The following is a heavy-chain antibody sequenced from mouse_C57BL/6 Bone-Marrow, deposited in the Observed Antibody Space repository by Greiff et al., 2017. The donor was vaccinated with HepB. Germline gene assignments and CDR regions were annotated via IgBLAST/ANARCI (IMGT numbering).Heavy chain of an antibody. J-gene: IGHJ3*01. CDR3: ARDFYYDYEGFAY. Sequence: EVQGVESGGGLVQSGRSLRLSCATSGFTFSDFYMEWVRQAPGKGLEWMAASRNKANDYTTEYSASVKGRFIVSRDTSQSILYLQMNALRAEDTAIYYCARDFYYDYEGFAYWGQGTLVTVSA. D-gene: IGHD2-4*01. CDR1: GFTFSDFY. CDR2: SRNKANDYTT. V-gene: IGHV7-1*01.